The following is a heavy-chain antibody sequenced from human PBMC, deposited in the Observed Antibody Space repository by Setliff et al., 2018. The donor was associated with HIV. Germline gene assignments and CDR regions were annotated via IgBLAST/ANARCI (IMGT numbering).Heavy chain of an antibody. CDR2: IHPRDSDT. V-gene: IGHV5-51*01. CDR3: VRHVSSSAVFDP. J-gene: IGHJ5*02. CDR1: AYSFTSYL. Sequence: PGESLKISCKGSAYSFTSYLIAWVCQTPGKGLEWMGNIHPRDSDTRYSPSFQGQVTLSVDKSISTAYLQWSSLKASDTAMYYCVRHVSSSAVFDPWGQGTLVTVSS. D-gene: IGHD3-10*01.